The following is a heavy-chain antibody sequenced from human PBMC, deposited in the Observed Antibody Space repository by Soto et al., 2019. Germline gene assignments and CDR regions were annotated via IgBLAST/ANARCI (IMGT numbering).Heavy chain of an antibody. CDR1: GFTFSNAW. V-gene: IGHV3-15*01. Sequence: EVQLVESGGGLVKPGGSLRLSCAASGFTFSNAWMSWVRQAPGKGLEWVGRIKSKTDGGTTEYAAPVKGRFTISRDDSKNTLYLQMNSLKTEDTAVYYCTTDASSDAFDIWGQGTMVTVSS. CDR2: IKSKTDGGTT. J-gene: IGHJ3*02. CDR3: TTDASSDAFDI.